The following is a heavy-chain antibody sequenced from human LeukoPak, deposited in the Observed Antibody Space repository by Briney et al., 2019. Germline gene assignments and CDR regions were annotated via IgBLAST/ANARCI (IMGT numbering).Heavy chain of an antibody. D-gene: IGHD1-1*01. CDR2: IYYSGST. Sequence: SETLSLTCTVSGDSISSSSSYWGWIRQPPGKGLEWIGSIYYSGSTNYNPSLKSRVTISVDTSKNQFSLKLSSVTAADTAVYYCARARRWNAAVEGWWFDPWGQGTLVTVSS. CDR1: GDSISSSSSY. V-gene: IGHV4-39*07. CDR3: ARARRWNAAVEGWWFDP. J-gene: IGHJ5*02.